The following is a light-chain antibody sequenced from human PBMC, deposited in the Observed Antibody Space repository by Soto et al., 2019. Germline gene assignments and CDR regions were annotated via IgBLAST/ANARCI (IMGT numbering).Light chain of an antibody. CDR1: QSVSSSY. CDR3: QQYGSSPEYT. J-gene: IGKJ2*01. Sequence: EIVLTQSPGTLSFSPGERATLSCRASQSVSSSYLAWYQQKPGQAPRLRIYGASSRATGIPDRFSVSGSGTDFTLTITRLEPEDFAVYYCQQYGSSPEYTFGQGTKLEIK. CDR2: GAS. V-gene: IGKV3-20*01.